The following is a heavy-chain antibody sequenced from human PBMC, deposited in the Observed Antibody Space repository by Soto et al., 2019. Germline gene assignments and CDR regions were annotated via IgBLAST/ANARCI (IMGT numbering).Heavy chain of an antibody. Sequence: GGSLRLSCAASGFTFSSHSMNWVRQAPGKGLEWVSSISTTGSDKSYADSVKGRFTISRDNAKNSLYLQMTSLRVDDTAVYYCARGYDSSGSPNFDYWGQGTLVTVSS. D-gene: IGHD3-22*01. J-gene: IGHJ4*02. V-gene: IGHV3-21*01. CDR3: ARGYDSSGSPNFDY. CDR1: GFTFSSHS. CDR2: ISTTGSDK.